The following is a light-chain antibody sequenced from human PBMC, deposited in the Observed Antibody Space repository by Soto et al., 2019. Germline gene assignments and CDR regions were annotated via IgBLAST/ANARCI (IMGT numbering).Light chain of an antibody. V-gene: IGLV2-14*01. CDR2: EVT. CDR1: SSDVGGYNS. CDR3: RSNSSRPTVVV. J-gene: IGLJ2*01. Sequence: QSALTQPASVSGSPGQSITISCTGTSSDVGGYNSVSWYQQHPGKAPKLMIYEVTNRPSGVSNRFSGSKSGNTASLTISGPQTEDEADYYCRSNSSRPTVVVFGGGTKLTVL.